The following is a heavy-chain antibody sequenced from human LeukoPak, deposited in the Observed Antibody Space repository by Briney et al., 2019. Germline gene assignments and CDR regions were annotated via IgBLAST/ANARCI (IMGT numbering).Heavy chain of an antibody. V-gene: IGHV1-2*02. CDR3: ARGKDSSGYPRRYFDY. J-gene: IGHJ4*02. CDR2: INPNSGGT. D-gene: IGHD3-22*01. Sequence: ASVKVSCKASGYTFTGYYMHWVRQAPGRGLEWMGWINPNSGGTNYAQKFQGRVTMTRDTSISTAYMELSRLRSDDTAVYYCARGKDSSGYPRRYFDYWGQGTLVTVSS. CDR1: GYTFTGYY.